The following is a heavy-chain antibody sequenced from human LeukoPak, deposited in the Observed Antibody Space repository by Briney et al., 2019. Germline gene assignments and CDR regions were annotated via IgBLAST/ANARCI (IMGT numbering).Heavy chain of an antibody. Sequence: ASVKVPCKASGGTFSSYAISWVRQAPGQGLEWMGGIIPIFGTANYAQKFQGRVTITADESTSTAYMELSSLRSEDTAVYYCAREFYSNYVMGYGMDVWGQGTTVTVSS. CDR1: GGTFSSYA. D-gene: IGHD4-11*01. J-gene: IGHJ6*02. CDR2: IIPIFGTA. V-gene: IGHV1-69*01. CDR3: AREFYSNYVMGYGMDV.